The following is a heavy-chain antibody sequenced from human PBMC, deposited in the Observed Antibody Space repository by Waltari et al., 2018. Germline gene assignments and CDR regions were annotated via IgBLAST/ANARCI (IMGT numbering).Heavy chain of an antibody. CDR1: GFPFRGYW. Sequence: EVQLVESGGGLVQPGGSLRLSCAASGFPFRGYWMTWFRQAPGTGLEWVATIKPDGSGKFYVDSVKGRFSISRDNAKNSLYLQMNSLRAEDTAIFYCARMGAGRAPDYWGQGTLVTVSS. V-gene: IGHV3-7*03. J-gene: IGHJ4*02. CDR3: ARMGAGRAPDY. D-gene: IGHD3-16*01. CDR2: IKPDGSGK.